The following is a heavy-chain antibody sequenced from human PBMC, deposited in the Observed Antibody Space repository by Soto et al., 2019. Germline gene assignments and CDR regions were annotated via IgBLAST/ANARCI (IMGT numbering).Heavy chain of an antibody. J-gene: IGHJ4*02. V-gene: IGHV3-11*05. CDR3: VRVERGSYHLY. CDR1: GFTFSDFY. CDR2: ISNSGGFT. D-gene: IGHD1-26*01. Sequence: GGSLRLSCAASGFTFSDFYMSWIRQAPGKGLEWVSYISNSGGFTNYADSVRGRFTISRDNAKNSLYLQMNSLRADDTAVYYCVRVERGSYHLYWGLGSLVTVSS.